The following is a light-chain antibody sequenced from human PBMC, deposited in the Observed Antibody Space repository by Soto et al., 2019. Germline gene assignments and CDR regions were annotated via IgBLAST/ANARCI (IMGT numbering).Light chain of an antibody. V-gene: IGLV2-14*01. CDR1: SSDVAYYNY. CDR3: NSFTTSTNYV. Sequence: QSALTQPASVSGSPGQSITISCTGTSSDVAYYNYVSWYQQHPDRAPKLLIYGVTNRPSGVSNRFSGSKSGNTASLTISGLQAEDEADYYCNSFTTSTNYVFGNGTKVTV. J-gene: IGLJ1*01. CDR2: GVT.